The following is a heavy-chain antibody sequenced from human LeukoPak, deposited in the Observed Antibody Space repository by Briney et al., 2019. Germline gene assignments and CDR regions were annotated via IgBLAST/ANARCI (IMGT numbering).Heavy chain of an antibody. D-gene: IGHD5-12*01. CDR2: ICSGGNL. V-gene: IGHV4-39*07. J-gene: IGHJ4*02. CDR3: AREERGYDYYFDY. Sequence: SETLSLTCTVSGGSVSSSYYWGWIRQPPGKGLEWIGSICSGGNLCSNPSLESRVTISVDRSKNQFSLKLSSVTAADTAVYYCAREERGYDYYFDYWGQGTLVTVSS. CDR1: GGSVSSSYY.